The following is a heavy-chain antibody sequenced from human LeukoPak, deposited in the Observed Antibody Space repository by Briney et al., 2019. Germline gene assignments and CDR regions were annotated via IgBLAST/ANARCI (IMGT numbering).Heavy chain of an antibody. CDR2: ISDSGGST. CDR1: GITLSDYG. V-gene: IGHV3-23*01. Sequence: GGSLRLSCAVPGITLSDYGMSWVRQAPGKGLEWVAGISDSGGSTNYADSVKGRFTISRDNPKNTLYLQMNSLRAEDTAVYFCAKRGIVIRAVIIVGFHKEAYYFDYWGQGALVTVSS. D-gene: IGHD3-10*01. J-gene: IGHJ4*02. CDR3: AKRGIVIRAVIIVGFHKEAYYFDY.